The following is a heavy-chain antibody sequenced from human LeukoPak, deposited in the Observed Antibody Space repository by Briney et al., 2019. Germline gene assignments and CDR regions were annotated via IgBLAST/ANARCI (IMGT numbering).Heavy chain of an antibody. Sequence: GGSLRLSCAASGFTFSSYAMHWVRQAPGKGLEWVAVISYDGSNKYYADSVKGRFTISRDNSKNTLYLQMNSLRAEDTAVYYCARDHPIVGATKGAAFDIWGQGTMVTVSS. CDR2: ISYDGSNK. CDR3: ARDHPIVGATKGAAFDI. V-gene: IGHV3-30-3*01. J-gene: IGHJ3*02. CDR1: GFTFSSYA. D-gene: IGHD1-26*01.